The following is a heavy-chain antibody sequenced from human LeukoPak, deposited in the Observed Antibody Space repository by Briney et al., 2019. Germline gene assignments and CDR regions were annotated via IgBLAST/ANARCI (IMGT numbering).Heavy chain of an antibody. D-gene: IGHD2-15*01. J-gene: IGHJ4*02. CDR1: GGSISSYY. CDR2: IYYSGST. Sequence: SETLSLTCTVSGGSISSYYWSWIRQPPGKGLEWIGYIYYSGSTNYNPSLKSRVTISVDTSKNQFSLKLSSVTAADTAVYYCARSAAQRIRYFDYWGRGTLVTVSS. V-gene: IGHV4-59*01. CDR3: ARSAAQRIRYFDY.